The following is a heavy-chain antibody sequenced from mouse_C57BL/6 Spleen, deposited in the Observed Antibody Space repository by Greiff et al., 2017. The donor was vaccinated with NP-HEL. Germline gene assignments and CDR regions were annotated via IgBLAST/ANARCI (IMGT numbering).Heavy chain of an antibody. D-gene: IGHD1-1*01. Sequence: VQLQQSGPELVKPGASVKIPCKASGYTFTDYNMDWVKQSHGKSLEWIGDINPNNGGTIYNQKFKGKATLTVDKSSSTAYMELRSLTSEDTAVYYCAREDYGSSGYFDVWGTGTTVTVSS. CDR2: INPNNGGT. CDR3: AREDYGSSGYFDV. CDR1: GYTFTDYN. V-gene: IGHV1-18*01. J-gene: IGHJ1*03.